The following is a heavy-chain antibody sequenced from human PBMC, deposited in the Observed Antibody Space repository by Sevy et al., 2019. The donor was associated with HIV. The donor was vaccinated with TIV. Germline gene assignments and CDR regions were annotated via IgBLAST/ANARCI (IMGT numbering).Heavy chain of an antibody. D-gene: IGHD6-13*01. Sequence: VGSLRLSCAASGFTVSSNYMSWVRQAPGKELEWVSVINSGGSTYYADSVKGRFTISRDNSKNTLYLQMNSLRAEDTAVYYCAIEDVAAAGKGYWGQGTLVTVSS. V-gene: IGHV3-53*01. CDR3: AIEDVAAAGKGY. J-gene: IGHJ4*02. CDR1: GFTVSSNY. CDR2: INSGGST.